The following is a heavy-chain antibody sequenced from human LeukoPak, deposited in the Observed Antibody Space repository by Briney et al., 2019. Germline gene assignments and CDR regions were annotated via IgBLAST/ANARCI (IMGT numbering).Heavy chain of an antibody. D-gene: IGHD1-20*01. Sequence: GGSLRLSCAASGFTFSSYSMNWVRQAPGKGLEWVANIKQDGSEKYYVDSVKGRFTISRDNAKNSLYLKMNSLRAEDTAMYYCARDRAIITFWGQGTLVTVSS. CDR3: ARDRAIITF. J-gene: IGHJ4*02. CDR2: IKQDGSEK. V-gene: IGHV3-7*01. CDR1: GFTFSSYS.